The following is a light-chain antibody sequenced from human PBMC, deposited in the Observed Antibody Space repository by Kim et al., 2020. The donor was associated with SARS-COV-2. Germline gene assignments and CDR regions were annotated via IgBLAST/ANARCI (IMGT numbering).Light chain of an antibody. J-gene: IGKJ5*01. CDR2: DAS. CDR3: QQRYNWPIT. V-gene: IGKV3-11*01. Sequence: LSPGERAPLSCRASQSISSYLAWYQQKPGQAPRLLIYDASNRATGIPARFSGSGSGTDFTLTISSLEPEDFAVYYCQQRYNWPITFGQGTRLEIK. CDR1: QSISSY.